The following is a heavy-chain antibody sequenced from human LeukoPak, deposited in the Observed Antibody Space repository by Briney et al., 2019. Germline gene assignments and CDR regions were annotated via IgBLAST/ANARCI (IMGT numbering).Heavy chain of an antibody. D-gene: IGHD5-24*01. CDR1: GFTFSSYS. Sequence: GGSLRLSCAASGFTFSSYSMNWVCQAPGKGLEWVSSISSSSSYIYYADSVKGRFTISRDNAKNSLYLQMNSLRAEDTAVYYCARGGDGYNLRYWGQGTLVTVSS. V-gene: IGHV3-21*01. CDR2: ISSSSSYI. CDR3: ARGGDGYNLRY. J-gene: IGHJ4*02.